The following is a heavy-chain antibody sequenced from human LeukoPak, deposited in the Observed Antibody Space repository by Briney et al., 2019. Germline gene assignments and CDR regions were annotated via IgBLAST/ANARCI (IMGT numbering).Heavy chain of an antibody. D-gene: IGHD3-3*02. CDR3: ARYTQHYGFDI. V-gene: IGHV1-8*01. CDR2: MNPRENT. CDR1: GYTSTSPD. J-gene: IGHJ3*02. Sequence: ASVKVSCKASGYTSTSPDINWVRQATGRGLEWLGWMNPRENTGYAKKIQGRVTLTRDKSINTAYMGLSSLRSEDTAVYYCARYTQHYGFDIWGQGTMVTVSA.